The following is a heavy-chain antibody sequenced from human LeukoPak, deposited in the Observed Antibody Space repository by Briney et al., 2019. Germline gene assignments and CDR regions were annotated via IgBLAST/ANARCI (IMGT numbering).Heavy chain of an antibody. CDR1: GVTSRSYG. CDR2: ISYDGTNK. V-gene: IGHV3-30*18. J-gene: IGHJ4*02. D-gene: IGHD3-10*01. Sequence: GTSLRLSCAASGVTSRSYGMNWGRRAPGKGLEWVAVISYDGTNKFYVDSLRGRFTISRDNSKNTLYLQMDSLRAEDTAVYYCAKDGYYASGTFPDYWGQGTLVTVSS. CDR3: AKDGYYASGTFPDY.